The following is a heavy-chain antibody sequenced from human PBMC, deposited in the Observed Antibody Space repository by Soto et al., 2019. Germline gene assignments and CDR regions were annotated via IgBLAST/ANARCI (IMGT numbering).Heavy chain of an antibody. Sequence: PSETLSLTCAVYGGSFSGYYWSWIRQPPGKGLEWIGEINHSGSTNYNPSLKSRVTISVDTSKNQFSLKLSSVTAADTAVYYCARTKSTTSCYLRYWGQGTLVTVS. D-gene: IGHD2-2*01. CDR1: GGSFSGYY. CDR2: INHSGST. J-gene: IGHJ4*02. V-gene: IGHV4-34*01. CDR3: ARTKSTTSCYLRY.